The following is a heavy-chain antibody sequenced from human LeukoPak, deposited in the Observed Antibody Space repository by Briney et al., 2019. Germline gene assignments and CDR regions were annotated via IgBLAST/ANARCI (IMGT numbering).Heavy chain of an antibody. CDR3: ARAPIPSAGLGYFDL. Sequence: SETLSLTCTVSGVSITSDYWNWIRQPPREGLEWIGFISYTGSTNYNPSLKSRLTISVDTSKNQLSLKLNSVAAADTAVYYCARAPIPSAGLGYFDLWGPGTLVTVSS. J-gene: IGHJ2*01. V-gene: IGHV4-59*01. CDR1: GVSITSDY. CDR2: ISYTGST. D-gene: IGHD6-13*01.